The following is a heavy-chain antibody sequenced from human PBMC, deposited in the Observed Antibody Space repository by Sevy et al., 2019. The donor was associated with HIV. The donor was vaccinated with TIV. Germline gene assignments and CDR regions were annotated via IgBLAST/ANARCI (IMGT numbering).Heavy chain of an antibody. J-gene: IGHJ3*02. Sequence: GGFLRLSCAASGFTVSSNYMSWVRQAPGKGLEWVSVIYSGGSTYYADSVKGRFTISRDNSKNTLYLQMNSLRAEDTIAYYCAREITMVRGVVDIWGQGTMVTVSS. CDR3: AREITMVRGVVDI. CDR1: GFTVSSNY. V-gene: IGHV3-53*01. CDR2: IYSGGST. D-gene: IGHD3-10*01.